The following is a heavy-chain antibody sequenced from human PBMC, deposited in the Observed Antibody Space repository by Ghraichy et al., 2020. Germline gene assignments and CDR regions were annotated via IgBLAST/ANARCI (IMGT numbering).Heavy chain of an antibody. D-gene: IGHD6-13*01. V-gene: IGHV1-2*02. CDR3: ARLSQPDGPGIAAAGTEHFDY. CDR2: INPNSGGT. CDR1: GYTFTGYY. J-gene: IGHJ4*02. Sequence: ASVKVSCKASGYTFTGYYMHWVRQAPGQGLEWMGWINPNSGGTNYAQKFQGRVTMTRDTSISTAYMELSRLRSDDTAVYYCARLSQPDGPGIAAAGTEHFDYWGQGTLVTVSS.